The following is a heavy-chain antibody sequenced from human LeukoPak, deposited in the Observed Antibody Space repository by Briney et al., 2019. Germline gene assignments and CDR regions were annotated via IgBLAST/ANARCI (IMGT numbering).Heavy chain of an antibody. CDR3: AIAHSVYWYFDL. Sequence: SETLSLTCTVSGGSISSYYWSWIRQPPAKGLEWIGYIYYSGSTNYNPSLKSRVTISVDTSKNQFSLKLSSVTAADTAVYYCAIAHSVYWYFDLWGRGTLVTVSS. CDR2: IYYSGST. V-gene: IGHV4-59*01. J-gene: IGHJ2*01. CDR1: GGSISSYY. D-gene: IGHD2-21*01.